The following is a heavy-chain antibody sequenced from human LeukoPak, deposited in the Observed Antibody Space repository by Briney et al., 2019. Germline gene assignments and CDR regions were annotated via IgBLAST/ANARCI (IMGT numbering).Heavy chain of an antibody. J-gene: IGHJ4*02. D-gene: IGHD6-13*01. V-gene: IGHV1-69*06. Sequence: SVKVSCKASGGTFSSYAIGWVRQAPGQGLEWMGGIIPIFGTANYAQKFQGRVTITADKSTSTAYMELSSLRSEDTAVYYCARGDSSSWFYGDYWGQGTLVTVSS. CDR3: ARGDSSSWFYGDY. CDR2: IIPIFGTA. CDR1: GGTFSSYA.